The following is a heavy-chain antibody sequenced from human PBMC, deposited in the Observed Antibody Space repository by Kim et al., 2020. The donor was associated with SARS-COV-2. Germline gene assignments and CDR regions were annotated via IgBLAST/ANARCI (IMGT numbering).Heavy chain of an antibody. J-gene: IGHJ6*02. CDR2: IIPIFGTA. Sequence: VKVSCKASGGTFSSYAISWVRQAPGQGLEWMGGIIPIFGTANYAQKFQGRVTITADESTSTAYMELSSLRSEDTAVYYCATIRGYRYGMDVWGQGTTVTVSS. CDR1: GGTFSSYA. CDR3: ATIRGYRYGMDV. D-gene: IGHD1-1*01. V-gene: IGHV1-69*13.